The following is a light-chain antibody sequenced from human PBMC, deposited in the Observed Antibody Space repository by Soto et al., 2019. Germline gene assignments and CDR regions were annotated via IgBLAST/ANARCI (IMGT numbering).Light chain of an antibody. Sequence: EIVLTQSPGNLSLSPGERATLSCRASQSVSSSYLACYQQKPGQAPRLLIYGASSRATGIPDRFSGSGSGTDFTLIISRLEPEDFALYYCQEYGSSRTFGQGTKV. V-gene: IGKV3-20*01. CDR2: GAS. J-gene: IGKJ1*01. CDR1: QSVSSSY. CDR3: QEYGSSRT.